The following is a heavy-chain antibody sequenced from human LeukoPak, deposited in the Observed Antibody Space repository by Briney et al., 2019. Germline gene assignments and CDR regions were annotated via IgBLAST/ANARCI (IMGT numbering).Heavy chain of an antibody. D-gene: IGHD2-2*01. CDR3: ARGGGSSLDAFDI. CDR2: IIPILGIA. J-gene: IGHJ3*02. V-gene: IGHV1-69*04. Sequence: SVKVSCKASGGTFSSYAISWVRQAPGQGLERMGRIIPILGIANYAQKFQGRVTITADKSTSTAYMELSSLRSEDTAVYYCARGGGSSLDAFDIWGQGTMVTVSS. CDR1: GGTFSSYA.